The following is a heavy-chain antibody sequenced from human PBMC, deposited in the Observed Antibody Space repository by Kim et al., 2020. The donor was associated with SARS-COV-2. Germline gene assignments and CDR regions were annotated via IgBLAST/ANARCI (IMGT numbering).Heavy chain of an antibody. V-gene: IGHV4-34*01. J-gene: IGHJ4*02. CDR3: ARGISQWLSEFDY. Sequence: YNPSLKSRVTISVDTSKNQFSLKLSSVTAADTAVYYCARGISQWLSEFDYWGQGTLVTVSS. D-gene: IGHD6-19*01.